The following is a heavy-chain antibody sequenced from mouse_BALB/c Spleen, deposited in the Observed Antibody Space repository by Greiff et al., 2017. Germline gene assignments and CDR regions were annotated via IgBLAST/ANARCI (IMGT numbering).Heavy chain of an antibody. Sequence: EAQLQQSGPELVKPGASVKISCKASGYSFTGYFMNWVMQSHGKSLEWIGRINPYNGDTFYNQKFKGKATLTVDKSSSTAHMELRSLASEDSAVYYCAITTRGTGYAMDYWGQGTSVTVSS. CDR3: AITTRGTGYAMDY. CDR1: GYSFTGYF. CDR2: INPYNGDT. J-gene: IGHJ4*01. V-gene: IGHV1-20*02. D-gene: IGHD2-12*01.